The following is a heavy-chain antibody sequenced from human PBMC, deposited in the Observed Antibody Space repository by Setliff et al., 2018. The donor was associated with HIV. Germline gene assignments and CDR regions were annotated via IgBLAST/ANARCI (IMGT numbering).Heavy chain of an antibody. D-gene: IGHD2-2*01. V-gene: IGHV3-48*03. CDR3: ARGEPSILIEPAAFFDY. CDR2: ISRSGSTI. CDR1: GLTFRSYE. Sequence: PGESLTISCAASGLTFRSYEMNWVRQAPGKGLEWVSYISRSGSTIHYADSVKGRFTISRDNAKNSLYLQMNSLRAEDTAVYYCARGEPSILIEPAAFFDYWGQGTLVTVSS. J-gene: IGHJ4*02.